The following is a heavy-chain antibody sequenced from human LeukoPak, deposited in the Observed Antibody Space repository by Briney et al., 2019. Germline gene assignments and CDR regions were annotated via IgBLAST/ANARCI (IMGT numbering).Heavy chain of an antibody. CDR2: ISAYNGNT. CDR1: GGTFSSYA. D-gene: IGHD4-17*01. CDR3: ARVGDDYGDYAVEDY. Sequence: GASVKVSCRASGGTFSSYAISWVRQAPGQGLEWMGWISAYNGNTNYAQKLQGRVTMTTDTSTSTAYMELRSLRSDDTAVYYCARVGDDYGDYAVEDYWGQGTLVTVSS. J-gene: IGHJ4*02. V-gene: IGHV1-18*01.